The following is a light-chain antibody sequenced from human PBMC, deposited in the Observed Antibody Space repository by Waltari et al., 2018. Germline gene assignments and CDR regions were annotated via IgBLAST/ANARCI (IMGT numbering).Light chain of an antibody. CDR1: STDVGAYNY. V-gene: IGLV2-11*01. J-gene: IGLJ2*01. Sequence: QSALTQPRSVSGSPGQSVTISCPGTSTDVGAYNYVSWYQQDPGKAPKLLIYDVSKRPSGVPDRFTGSKSDNTASLTISGLQAEDEAEYYCCSYAGSYSFLFGGGTNLTVL. CDR3: CSYAGSYSFL. CDR2: DVS.